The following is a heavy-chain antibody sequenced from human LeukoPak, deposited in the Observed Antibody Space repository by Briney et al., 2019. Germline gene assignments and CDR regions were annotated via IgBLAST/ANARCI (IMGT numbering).Heavy chain of an antibody. J-gene: IGHJ4*02. D-gene: IGHD3-22*01. CDR2: IPFDGSNK. CDR3: ARSLNDSSGYYPRYIDY. V-gene: IGHV3-30*04. CDR1: GFTFSSYA. Sequence: PGGSLRLSCAASGFTFSSYAMHGVRQAQGKGLGWVAVIPFDGSNKYYADSVKGRFTISRDNSKNTLYLQMNSLRAEDTAVYYCARSLNDSSGYYPRYIDYWGQGTLVTVSS.